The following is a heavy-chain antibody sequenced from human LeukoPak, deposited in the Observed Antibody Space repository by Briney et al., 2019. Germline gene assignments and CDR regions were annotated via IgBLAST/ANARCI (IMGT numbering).Heavy chain of an antibody. CDR1: GGSISSYY. CDR3: ARGGDYTSSWYGSRSPQPDY. Sequence: SGTLSLTCTVSGGSISSYYWSWIRQPPGKGLEWIGYIYDSGSTNYNPSLKSRVTIPVDTSKNQFSLGLSSVTAADTAVYYCARGGDYTSSWYGSRSPQPDYWGQGTLVTVSS. D-gene: IGHD6-13*01. V-gene: IGHV4-59*01. J-gene: IGHJ4*02. CDR2: IYDSGST.